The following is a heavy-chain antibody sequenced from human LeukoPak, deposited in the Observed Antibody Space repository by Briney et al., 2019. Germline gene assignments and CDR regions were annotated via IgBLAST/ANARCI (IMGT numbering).Heavy chain of an antibody. J-gene: IGHJ4*02. Sequence: GGSLRLSCAASGFSFSKYWMHWVRQTPGEGLVWVARIKEDGTYTSYADSVKGRFTISRDNARNTVFLQMNSLRAEDTAVYYCARTVATYYDILTGFDVFDSWGQGTLVTVSS. CDR2: IKEDGTYT. CDR3: ARTVATYYDILTGFDVFDS. V-gene: IGHV3-74*01. D-gene: IGHD3-9*01. CDR1: GFSFSKYW.